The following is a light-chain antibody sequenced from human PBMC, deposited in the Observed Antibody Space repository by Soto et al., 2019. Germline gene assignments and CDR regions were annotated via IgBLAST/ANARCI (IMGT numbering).Light chain of an antibody. CDR2: GVS. V-gene: IGLV2-18*02. J-gene: IGLJ1*01. Sequence: QSALTQPPSVSGSPGHSVSISCTGTSSDVGSNNRVSWYQQPPGTAPKLMIYGVSNRPSGVPDRFSGYKSGNTASLTISGLQAEDDADYYCSSHTHSSTFAFGTGTKVTVL. CDR1: SSDVGSNNR. CDR3: SSHTHSSTFA.